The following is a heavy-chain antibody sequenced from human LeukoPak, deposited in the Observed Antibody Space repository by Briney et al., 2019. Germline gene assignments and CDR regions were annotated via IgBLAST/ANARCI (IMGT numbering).Heavy chain of an antibody. D-gene: IGHD6-19*01. J-gene: IGHJ4*02. V-gene: IGHV4-39*07. Sequence: PSETLSLTCTVSGGSISSSSYYWSWIRQPPGKGLEWIGSIYYSGDTYYKPSLKSRATISVDRSKNQFSLKLSSVTAADTAVYYCARAKQWLVLIWGQGTLVTVSS. CDR3: ARAKQWLVLI. CDR1: GGSISSSSYY. CDR2: IYYSGDT.